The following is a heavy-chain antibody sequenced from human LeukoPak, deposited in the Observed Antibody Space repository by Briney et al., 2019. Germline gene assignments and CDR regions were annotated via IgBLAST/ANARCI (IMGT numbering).Heavy chain of an antibody. J-gene: IGHJ4*02. D-gene: IGHD3-22*01. CDR1: GGSISSSSYY. V-gene: IGHV4-39*07. CDR3: ARSDYYDSSGYYLFRGYYFDY. Sequence: PSETLSLTCTVSGGSISSSSYYWSWIRQPPGKGLEWIGEINHSGSTNYNPSLKSRVTISVDTSKNQFSLKLSSVTAADTAVYYCARSDYYDSSGYYLFRGYYFDYWGQGTLVTVSS. CDR2: INHSGST.